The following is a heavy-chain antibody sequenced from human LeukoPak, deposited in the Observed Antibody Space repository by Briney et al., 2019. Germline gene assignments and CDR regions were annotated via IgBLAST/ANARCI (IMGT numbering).Heavy chain of an antibody. D-gene: IGHD4-23*01. J-gene: IGHJ4*02. V-gene: IGHV1-18*01. Sequence: ASVKVSCKASGYTFTNYVINWVRQAPGQGLEWMGWISGYNGNTNYAQKPQGRVTMTTDTSTNTPYMELRSMRSDDTAMYYCARGDYGANTDYWGQGTLVTVSS. CDR3: ARGDYGANTDY. CDR1: GYTFTNYV. CDR2: ISGYNGNT.